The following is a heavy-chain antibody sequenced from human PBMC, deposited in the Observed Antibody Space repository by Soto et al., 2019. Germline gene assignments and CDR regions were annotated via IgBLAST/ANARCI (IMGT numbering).Heavy chain of an antibody. V-gene: IGHV4-38-2*01. D-gene: IGHD3-22*01. CDR1: GDSISSGYY. CDR2: IYHSGTT. J-gene: IGHJ4*02. CDR3: ARTDSVGYYPY. Sequence: PSETLSLTCAVSGDSISSGYYWAWIRQPPGKGLEWIGSIYHSGTTYYNPSLKSRVTVSVDTSKNQFSLKLSSVTAADSAVYYFARTDSVGYYPYCGQGTLVTVSS.